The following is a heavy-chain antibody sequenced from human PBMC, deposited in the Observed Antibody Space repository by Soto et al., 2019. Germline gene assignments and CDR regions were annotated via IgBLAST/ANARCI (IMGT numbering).Heavy chain of an antibody. Sequence: QVQLVQSGAEVKKPGASVKVSCTVSGYTLPELSMHWVRQAPGKGLEWRGGFDPEDGETIYAQKSQGRVTMTEDTSTDTAYMELSSLRSEDTAVYYCATDSVYGLRWGYGMDVWGQGTTVTVSS. D-gene: IGHD4-17*01. CDR1: GYTLPELS. CDR3: ATDSVYGLRWGYGMDV. V-gene: IGHV1-24*01. J-gene: IGHJ6*02. CDR2: FDPEDGET.